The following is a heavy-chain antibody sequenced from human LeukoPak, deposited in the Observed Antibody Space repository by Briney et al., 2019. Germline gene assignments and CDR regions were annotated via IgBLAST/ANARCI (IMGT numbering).Heavy chain of an antibody. V-gene: IGHV4-39*02. CDR1: GDSISSTTYY. D-gene: IGHD3-10*01. J-gene: IGHJ4*02. CDR2: FYYSGST. CDR3: AANSADYNSLGSSYKV. Sequence: PSETLSLTCTVSGDSISSTTYYWGWIRQPPGKGLEWIGTFYYSGSTYYNPSLKSRVTISVDTSKNHFSLKLSSVTAADTAVYYCAANSADYNSLGSSYKVWGQGTLVTVSS.